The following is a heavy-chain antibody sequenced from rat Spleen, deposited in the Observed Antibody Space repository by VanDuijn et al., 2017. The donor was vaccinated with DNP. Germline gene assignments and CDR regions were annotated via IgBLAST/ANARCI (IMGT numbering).Heavy chain of an antibody. CDR1: GFTFSDYN. CDR2: ISYDGSST. CDR3: ARRLGADY. Sequence: EVQLVETGGGLVQPGRSLKLSCAASGFTFSDYNMAWVRQAPKKGLEWVATISYDGSSTYYRDSVKGRFTISRDNAKSTLYLQMDSLRSEDTATYYCARRLGADYWGQGVMVTVSS. V-gene: IGHV5-7*01. J-gene: IGHJ2*01. D-gene: IGHD5-1*01.